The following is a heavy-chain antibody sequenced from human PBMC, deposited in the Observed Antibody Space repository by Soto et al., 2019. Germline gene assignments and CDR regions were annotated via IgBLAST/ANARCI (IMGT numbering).Heavy chain of an antibody. CDR1: GGSFSGYY. CDR3: ARGDLPGLFDY. J-gene: IGHJ4*02. D-gene: IGHD1-1*01. V-gene: IGHV4-34*01. CDR2: INHSGST. Sequence: PSETLSLTCAVYGGSFSGYYWSWIRQPPGKGLEWIGEINHSGSTNYNPSLKSRVTISVDTSKNQFSLKLSSVTAADTAVYYCARGDLPGLFDYWGQGTLVTVSS.